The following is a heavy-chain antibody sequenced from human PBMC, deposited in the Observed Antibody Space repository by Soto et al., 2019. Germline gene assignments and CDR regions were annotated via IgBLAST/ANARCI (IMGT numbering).Heavy chain of an antibody. CDR3: AREDRDRETGLVPAAIDGMDV. Sequence: QVQLVQSGAEVEKPGSSVKVSCKASGGTFSRYSITWVRQAPGHGLEWIGRIIPIFGIASYAQKFQGRVTITADDSTSTAYMELSSLRSDDTAVYYCAREDRDRETGLVPAAIDGMDVWGQGTTVTVSS. CDR1: GGTFSRYS. V-gene: IGHV1-69*08. D-gene: IGHD2-2*01. J-gene: IGHJ6*02. CDR2: IIPIFGIA.